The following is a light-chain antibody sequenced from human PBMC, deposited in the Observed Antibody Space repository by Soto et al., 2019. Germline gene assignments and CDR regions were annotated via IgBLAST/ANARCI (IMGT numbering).Light chain of an antibody. J-gene: IGLJ1*01. CDR1: SSNIGSNY. CDR2: DNN. Sequence: QSVLTQPPSVSAAPGQKVIISCSGSSSNIGSNYVSWYQQLPGTAPKLLIYDNNKRPSGIPARFSGSKSGTSATLAIIGLQTGDEADYYCGTWDSGLSAGGVFGSGTKLTVL. CDR3: GTWDSGLSAGGV. V-gene: IGLV1-51*01.